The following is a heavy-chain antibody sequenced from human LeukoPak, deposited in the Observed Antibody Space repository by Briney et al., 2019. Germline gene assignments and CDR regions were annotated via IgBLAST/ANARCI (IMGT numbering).Heavy chain of an antibody. Sequence: SVKVSCKASGGTFSSYAIRWVRPAPGQGLEWMGRIIPILGIANYAQKFQGRVTITADKSTSTAYMELSSLRSEDTAVYYCARDRPVLRYFDWFFNWFDPWGQGTLVTVSS. V-gene: IGHV1-69*04. CDR3: ARDRPVLRYFDWFFNWFDP. CDR1: GGTFSSYA. J-gene: IGHJ5*02. D-gene: IGHD3-9*01. CDR2: IIPILGIA.